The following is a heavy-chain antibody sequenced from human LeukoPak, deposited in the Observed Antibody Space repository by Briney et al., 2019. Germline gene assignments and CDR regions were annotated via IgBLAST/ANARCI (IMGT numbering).Heavy chain of an antibody. J-gene: IGHJ4*02. Sequence: GGSVRLSCAASGFTVSSNYMSWVRQAPGKGLEWVSVIYSGGSTYYADSVKGRLTISRDNSKNTLYLQMNSLRAEDTAVYYCAREGIDSGGYSHFDYWGQGTLVTVSS. CDR2: IYSGGST. D-gene: IGHD3-22*01. CDR3: AREGIDSGGYSHFDY. CDR1: GFTVSSNY. V-gene: IGHV3-66*02.